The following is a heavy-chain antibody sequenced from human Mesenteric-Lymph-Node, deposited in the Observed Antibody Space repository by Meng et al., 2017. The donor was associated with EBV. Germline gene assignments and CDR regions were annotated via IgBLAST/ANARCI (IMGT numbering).Heavy chain of an antibody. V-gene: IGHV4-34*01. J-gene: IGHJ5*02. D-gene: IGHD2-21*01. CDR1: GASFSGFY. Sequence: QGQLQPWGAGQLQPSESLVSTCAVSGASFSGFYWSWVRQPPGKGLEWIGEINHIGSTSYNPSLKSRVTMSIDTSKNQFSLKLSPVTAADTAVYFCGSHDSADAYGWIDPWGQGALVTVSS. CDR2: INHIGST. CDR3: GSHDSADAYGWIDP.